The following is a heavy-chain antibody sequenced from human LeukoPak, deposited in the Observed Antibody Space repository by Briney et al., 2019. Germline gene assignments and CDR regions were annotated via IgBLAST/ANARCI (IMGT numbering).Heavy chain of an antibody. J-gene: IGHJ4*02. CDR3: AWGGRWLELSYFDY. CDR1: SGSISSGGYY. V-gene: IGHV4-31*03. CDR2: IYYSGST. Sequence: PSQTLSLTCPVSSGSISSGGYYWSWIRQHPGKGLEWIGNIYYSGSTYYNPSLKSRVTISVDTSTNQFSLKLSSVTAADTAVYYCAWGGRWLELSYFDYWGQGTLVTVSS. D-gene: IGHD5-24*01.